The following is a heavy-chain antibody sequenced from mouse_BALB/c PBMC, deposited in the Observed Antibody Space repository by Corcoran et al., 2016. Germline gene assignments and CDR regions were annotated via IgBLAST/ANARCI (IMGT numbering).Heavy chain of an antibody. CDR2: FYPSSKTT. J-gene: IGHJ3*01. D-gene: IGHD2-14*01. V-gene: IGHV1-62-2*01. CDR1: GYPFTEYT. Sequence: VQMLQAGAELGKPGASVKLSCKASGYPFTEYTIHWVKQRSGQGLEWIGWFYPSSKTTKYNEKFMDKATLTADKSSSTVYMELSRLTAEDSAVYFCARHAYSRDGWFAYWGQGTLVTVSA. CDR3: ARHAYSRDGWFAY.